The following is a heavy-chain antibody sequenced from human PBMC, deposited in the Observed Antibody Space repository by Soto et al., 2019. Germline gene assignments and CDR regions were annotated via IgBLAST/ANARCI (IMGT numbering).Heavy chain of an antibody. CDR1: GGSVSSGSYY. Sequence: QVQLQESGPGLVKPSETLSLTCTVSGGSVSSGSYYWSWIRQPPGMGLEWIGYIYYSGSTNYNPSRKSRVTRSVDTSKNQFSLKLSSVTAADTAVYYCARDMATAPYYYGMDVWGQGTTVTVSS. CDR3: ARDMATAPYYYGMDV. V-gene: IGHV4-61*01. J-gene: IGHJ6*02. CDR2: IYYSGST. D-gene: IGHD2-21*02.